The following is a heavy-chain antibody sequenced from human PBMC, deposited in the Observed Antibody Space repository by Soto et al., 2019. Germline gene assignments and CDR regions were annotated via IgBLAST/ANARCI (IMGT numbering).Heavy chain of an antibody. Sequence: EVRLVESGGGLVQPGGSLRLSCAASGFTFSDHYMDWVRQAPGKGLEWVGRTRNKANSYTTEYAASVKGRFTISRDDSKPSLYLQMNSLKTEDTAVYYCDSDGDGGVDYWGQGTLLTVSS. CDR2: TRNKANSYTT. CDR3: DSDGDGGVDY. CDR1: GFTFSDHY. D-gene: IGHD3-16*01. J-gene: IGHJ4*02. V-gene: IGHV3-72*01.